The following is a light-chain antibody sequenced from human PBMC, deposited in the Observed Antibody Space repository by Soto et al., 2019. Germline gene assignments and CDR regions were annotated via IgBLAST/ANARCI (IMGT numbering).Light chain of an antibody. CDR1: SGDVGRDEL. CDR2: EVT. V-gene: IGLV2-23*02. J-gene: IGLJ1*01. CDR3: CSYAARRPFPYV. Sequence: QSSLPQPASVSGSPGQSITISCTGTSGDVGRDELVSWYQQHPGKAPKLIIYEVTRRPSGVSNRFSGSKSGKTASLTISGLQDEDEADYYCCSYAARRPFPYVFGTGTKVTVL.